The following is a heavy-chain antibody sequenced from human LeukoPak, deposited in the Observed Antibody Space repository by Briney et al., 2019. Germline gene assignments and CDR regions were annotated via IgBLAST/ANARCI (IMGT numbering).Heavy chain of an antibody. CDR3: AKEGPGVAVAGTNYFDY. J-gene: IGHJ4*02. V-gene: IGHV3-30*18. CDR1: GFTFSSYG. CDR2: ISYDGSNK. D-gene: IGHD6-19*01. Sequence: GRSLRLSCAASGFTFSSYGMHWVRQAPGKGLEWVAVISYDGSNKYYADSVKGRFTISRDNSKNTLYLQMNSLRAEDTAVYYCAKEGPGVAVAGTNYFDYWGQGTLVTVSS.